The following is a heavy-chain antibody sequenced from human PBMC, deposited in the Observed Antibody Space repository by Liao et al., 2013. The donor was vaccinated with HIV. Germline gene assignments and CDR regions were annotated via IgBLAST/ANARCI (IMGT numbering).Heavy chain of an antibody. D-gene: IGHD3-22*01. CDR1: GGSFSDYF. CDR2: INHSGST. CDR3: ARSDDDSYDSSGFGFDY. V-gene: IGHV4-34*01. Sequence: QVQLQQWGAGLLKPSETLSLTCAVYGGSFSDYFWSWIRQSPGKGLEWIGEINHSGSTNYNPSLKSRITISVDTSQNQFSLKLSSVTAADTAVYYCARSDDDSYDSSGFGFDYWGQGTLVTVSS. J-gene: IGHJ4*02.